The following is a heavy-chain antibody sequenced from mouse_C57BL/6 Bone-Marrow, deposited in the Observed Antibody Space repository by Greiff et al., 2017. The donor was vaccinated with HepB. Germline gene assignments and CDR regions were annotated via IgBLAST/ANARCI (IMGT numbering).Heavy chain of an antibody. D-gene: IGHD1-1*01. V-gene: IGHV7-1*01. Sequence: EVQLVESGGGLVQSGRSLRLSCATSGFTFSDFYMEWVRQAPGKGLEWIAASRNKANDYTTEYSASVKGRFIVSRDTSQSILYLQMNALRAEDTAIYYCARDADYYGTYWYFDVWGTGTTVTVSS. CDR3: ARDADYYGTYWYFDV. J-gene: IGHJ1*03. CDR2: SRNKANDYTT. CDR1: GFTFSDFY.